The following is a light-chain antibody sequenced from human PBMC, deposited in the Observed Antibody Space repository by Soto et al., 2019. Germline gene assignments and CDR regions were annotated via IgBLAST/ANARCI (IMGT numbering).Light chain of an antibody. CDR2: GNS. CDR3: QSYDSSLSGYV. CDR1: SSNIGAGYD. J-gene: IGLJ1*01. Sequence: QSVLTQPPSVSGAPGQRVTISCTGSSSNIGAGYDVHWYQQLPGTAPKLLIYGNSNRPSGVPDRFSGSKSGTSASPAITGLQAEDEADYYCQSYDSSLSGYVFGTGNKVTVL. V-gene: IGLV1-40*01.